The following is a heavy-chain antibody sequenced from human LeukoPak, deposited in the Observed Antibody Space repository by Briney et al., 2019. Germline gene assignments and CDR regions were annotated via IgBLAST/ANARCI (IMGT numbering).Heavy chain of an antibody. CDR3: ARTDCRSTSCYSKGPFVY. V-gene: IGHV1-18*01. J-gene: IGHJ4*02. CDR1: GYTFTSYG. CDR2: ISAYNGNT. D-gene: IGHD2-2*01. Sequence: GASVKVSCKASGYTFTSYGISWVRQAPGQGLEWMGWISAYNGNTNYAQKLQGRVTMTTDTSTSTAYMELRSLRSDDTAVYYCARTDCRSTSCYSKGPFVYWGQGTLVTVSS.